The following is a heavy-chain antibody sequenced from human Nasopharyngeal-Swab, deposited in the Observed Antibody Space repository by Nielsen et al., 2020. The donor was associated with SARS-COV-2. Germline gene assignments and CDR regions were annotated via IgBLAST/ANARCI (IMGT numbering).Heavy chain of an antibody. CDR2: INPSGGST. Sequence: WVRQAPGQGLEWMGIINPSGGSTSYAQKFQGRVTMTRDTSTSTVYMELSSLRSEDTAVYYCAGAFRDGYNYGNWGQGTLVTVSS. V-gene: IGHV1-46*01. D-gene: IGHD5-24*01. CDR3: AGAFRDGYNYGN. J-gene: IGHJ4*02.